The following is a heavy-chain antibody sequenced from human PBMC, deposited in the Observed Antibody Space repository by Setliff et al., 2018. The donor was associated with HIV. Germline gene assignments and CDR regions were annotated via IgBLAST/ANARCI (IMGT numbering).Heavy chain of an antibody. Sequence: SETLSLTCTVSGGSISSYYWSWIRQPPGKGLEWIGYIYTSGSTNYNSSLKSRVAISVDTSKNQFSLKLSSVTAADTAVYYCARGPGATPSPLPYFDYWGQGTLVTVSS. CDR2: IYTSGST. CDR3: ARGPGATPSPLPYFDY. CDR1: GGSISSYY. D-gene: IGHD1-26*01. V-gene: IGHV4-4*08. J-gene: IGHJ4*02.